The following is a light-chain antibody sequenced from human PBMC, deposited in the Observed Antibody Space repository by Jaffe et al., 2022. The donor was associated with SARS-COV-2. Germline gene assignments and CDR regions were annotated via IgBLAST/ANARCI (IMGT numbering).Light chain of an antibody. CDR2: KAS. CDR1: QSISTW. Sequence: DIQMTQSPSILSASVGDRVTITCRASQSISTWLAWYQQKPGKAPKLLIYKASSLESGVPSRFSGSGSETEFTLTISSLQPDDFATYYCQQYNSYWTFGQGTKVEV. V-gene: IGKV1-5*03. J-gene: IGKJ1*01. CDR3: QQYNSYWT.